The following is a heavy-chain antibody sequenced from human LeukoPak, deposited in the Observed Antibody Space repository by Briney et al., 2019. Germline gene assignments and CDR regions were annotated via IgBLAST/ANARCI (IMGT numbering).Heavy chain of an antibody. J-gene: IGHJ4*02. Sequence: SVKVSCKASGGTFSRYAISWVRQAPGQGLEWMGGIIPIFGTTSYAQKFRGRVTITADESTSTAYMELSSLRSEDTAVYYCATLTGDFDYWGQGTLVTASS. CDR2: IIPIFGTT. D-gene: IGHD7-27*01. V-gene: IGHV1-69*01. CDR1: GGTFSRYA. CDR3: ATLTGDFDY.